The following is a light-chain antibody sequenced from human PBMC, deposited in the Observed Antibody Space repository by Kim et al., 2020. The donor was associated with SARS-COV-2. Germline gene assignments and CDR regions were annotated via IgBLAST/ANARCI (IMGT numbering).Light chain of an antibody. CDR3: QVWDSSSDHPRV. CDR1: KIGDQG. CDR2: YDS. V-gene: IGLV3-21*04. J-gene: IGLJ3*02. Sequence: PGQTASITGGGNKIGDQGVLLYQQKPGQAPVLVIYYDSDRPSGIPERFSGSKSGNTATLTISRVEAGDEADYYCQVWDSSSDHPRVFGGGTKLTVL.